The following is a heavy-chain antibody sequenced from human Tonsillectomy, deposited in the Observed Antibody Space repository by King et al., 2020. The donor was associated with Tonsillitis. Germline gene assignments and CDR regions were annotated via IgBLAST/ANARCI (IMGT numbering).Heavy chain of an antibody. CDR2: ISYDGSNK. V-gene: IGHV3-30-3*01. D-gene: IGHD2-21*02. CDR3: ARGRVVTAINY. Sequence: VQLVESGGGVVQPGRSLRLSCAASGFTFSSFAVHWVRQAPGKGLEWVAVISYDGSNKYYADCVKGRFTISRDNSKNTLYLQMNSLRAEDTAVYYCARGRVVTAINYWGQGTLVTVSS. CDR1: GFTFSSFA. J-gene: IGHJ4*02.